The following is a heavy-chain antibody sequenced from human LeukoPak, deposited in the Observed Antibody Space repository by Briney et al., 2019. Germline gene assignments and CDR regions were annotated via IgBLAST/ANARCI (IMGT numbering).Heavy chain of an antibody. J-gene: IGHJ4*02. Sequence: ASVKVSCKVFGYTLTELSMHWVRQAPGKGLEWMGGFDPEDGETIYAQKFQGRVTMTRGTSISTAYMELSRLRSDDTAVYYCAGVPSYSGSYYTFDYWGQGTLVTVSS. V-gene: IGHV1-24*01. CDR3: AGVPSYSGSYYTFDY. CDR2: FDPEDGET. CDR1: GYTLTELS. D-gene: IGHD1-26*01.